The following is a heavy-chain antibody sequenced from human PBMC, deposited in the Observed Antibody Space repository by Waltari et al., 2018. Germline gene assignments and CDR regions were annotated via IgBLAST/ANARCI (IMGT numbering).Heavy chain of an antibody. V-gene: IGHV3-30*18. CDR1: VFTFSSSG. CDR3: VKDGTMTAGYFDH. J-gene: IGHJ4*02. CDR2: ISYDGVDK. Sequence: QVHLVESGGGVVQPGRSLTLSCEASVFTFSSSGMHWVCQAPGKGLEWVAVISYDGVDKYYAESVKGRFTISRDNSKNMLYVQVKSLRSEDTGLYYCVKDGTMTAGYFDHWGQGTLVTVSS.